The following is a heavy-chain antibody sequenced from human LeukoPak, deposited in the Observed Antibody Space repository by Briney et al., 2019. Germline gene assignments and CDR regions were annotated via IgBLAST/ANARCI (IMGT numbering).Heavy chain of an antibody. CDR2: IRFSGST. V-gene: IGHV4-59*01. D-gene: IGHD6-25*01. CDR1: GGSISSYY. J-gene: IGHJ4*02. Sequence: PSETLSLTCTVSGGSISSYYWTWIRQSPVKGLEWIGSIRFSGSTDYNPSLQSRVTIAVDTSKNQVSLRLNSVTAADTAVYYCARLAIAAADIFDYWGQGVLVTVSS. CDR3: ARLAIAAADIFDY.